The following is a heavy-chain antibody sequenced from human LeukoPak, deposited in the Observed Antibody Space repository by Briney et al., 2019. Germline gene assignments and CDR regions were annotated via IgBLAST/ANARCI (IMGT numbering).Heavy chain of an antibody. CDR1: GFTFNSYA. D-gene: IGHD6-13*01. V-gene: IGHV3-30*04. Sequence: GGSLRLSCAASGFTFNSYAMHWVRQAPGKGLEWEALISYDGSNKYYADSVKGRFTISRDNSKKTLYLQMNSLRAEDTALYYCARDLEKSSSWYPKGPPEHWGQGTLVTVSS. CDR3: ARDLEKSSSWYPKGPPEH. J-gene: IGHJ4*02. CDR2: ISYDGSNK.